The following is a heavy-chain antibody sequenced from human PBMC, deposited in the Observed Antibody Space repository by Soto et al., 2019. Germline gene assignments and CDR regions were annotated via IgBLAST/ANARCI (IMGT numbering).Heavy chain of an antibody. CDR2: ISYDGSNK. V-gene: IGHV3-30-3*01. D-gene: IGHD6-13*01. Sequence: GGSLRLSCAASGFTFSSYAMHWVRQAPGKGLEWVAVISYDGSNKYYADSVKGRFTISRDNSKNTLYLQMNSLRAEDTAVYYCADSSPNGMDVWGQGTSVTVSS. CDR1: GFTFSSYA. CDR3: ADSSPNGMDV. J-gene: IGHJ6*02.